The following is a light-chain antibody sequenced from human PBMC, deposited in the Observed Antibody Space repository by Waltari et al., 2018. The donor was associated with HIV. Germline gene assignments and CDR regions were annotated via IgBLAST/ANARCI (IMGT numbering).Light chain of an antibody. Sequence: QSVLTQPPSASGTPGQRVTISCSGSRSNLGNHPVNWYQHLPGTAPKLLIYTNNQRPSGVPDRFSGSKSGTSASLAISGLQSEDEADYYCATWDDSLNGWVFGGGTKLTAL. CDR1: RSNLGNHP. J-gene: IGLJ3*02. CDR3: ATWDDSLNGWV. CDR2: TNN. V-gene: IGLV1-44*01.